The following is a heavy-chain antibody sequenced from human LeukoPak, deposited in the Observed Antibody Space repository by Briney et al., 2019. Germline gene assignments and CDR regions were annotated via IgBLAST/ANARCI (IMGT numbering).Heavy chain of an antibody. D-gene: IGHD3-10*01. CDR3: ARSGTGPSYGSGSYSWAY. J-gene: IGHJ4*02. Sequence: SETLSLTCTVSGGSISSSSYYWGWIRQPPGKGLEWIGSIYYSGSTYYNPSLKSRVTISVDTSKNQFSLKLSSVTAADTAVYYCARSGTGPSYGSGSYSWAYWGQGTLVTVSS. CDR2: IYYSGST. V-gene: IGHV4-39*07. CDR1: GGSISSSSYY.